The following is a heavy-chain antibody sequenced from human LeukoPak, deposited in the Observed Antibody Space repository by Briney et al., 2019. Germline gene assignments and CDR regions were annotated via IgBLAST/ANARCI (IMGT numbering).Heavy chain of an antibody. V-gene: IGHV4-59*01. CDR2: IYYSGST. J-gene: IGHJ6*03. CDR1: GESISGFY. CDR3: ARGRVSSSTWYSTYYYYFYMDV. Sequence: SETLSLTCTVSGESISGFYWTWIRQPPGKGLEWIGYIYYSGSTNFNPPLNGRVSISRDTSKNLFSLRLRSVTAADTAVYFCARGRVSSSTWYSTYYYYFYMDVWGKGTTVTVSS. D-gene: IGHD1-1*01.